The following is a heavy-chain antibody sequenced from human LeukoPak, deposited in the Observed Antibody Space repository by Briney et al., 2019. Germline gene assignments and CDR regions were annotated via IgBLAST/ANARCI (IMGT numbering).Heavy chain of an antibody. CDR1: GGSFSGYY. CDR2: INHSGST. CDR3: ARLRFLEWLFNPHGWFDP. Sequence: SETLSLTCAVYGGSFSGYYWSWIRQPPGKGLEWIGEINHSGSTNYNPSLKSRVTISVDTSKNQFSLKLSSVTAADTAVYYCARLRFLEWLFNPHGWFDPWGQGTLVTASS. J-gene: IGHJ5*02. V-gene: IGHV4-34*01. D-gene: IGHD3-3*01.